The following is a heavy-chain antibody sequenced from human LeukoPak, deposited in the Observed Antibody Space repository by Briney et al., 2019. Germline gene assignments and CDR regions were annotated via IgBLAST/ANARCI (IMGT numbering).Heavy chain of an antibody. J-gene: IGHJ4*02. CDR2: IYYSGST. V-gene: IGHV4-39*07. Sequence: SETLSLTCTVSGGSISSSSYYWGWIRQPPGKGLEWIGSIYYSGSTYYNPSLKSRVTISVDTSKNQFFLKLSSVTAADTAVYYCARTRITMVRGVIVNYRYDYWGQGTLVTVSS. CDR1: GGSISSSSYY. D-gene: IGHD3-10*01. CDR3: ARTRITMVRGVIVNYRYDY.